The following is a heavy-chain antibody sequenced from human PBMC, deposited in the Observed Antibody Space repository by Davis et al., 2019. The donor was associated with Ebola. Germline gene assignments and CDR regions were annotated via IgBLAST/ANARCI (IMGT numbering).Heavy chain of an antibody. CDR3: ARGYYYGSGRPYYFDY. CDR2: LYHSGNT. CDR1: GYSISSGYY. J-gene: IGHJ4*02. D-gene: IGHD3-10*01. Sequence: SETLSLTCAVSGYSISSGYYWGWIRQPPGRGLEWIGSLYHSGNTYYNPSLKSRVTISVDTSKNQFSLKLSSVTAADTAVYYCARGYYYGSGRPYYFDYWGQGTLVTVSS. V-gene: IGHV4-38-2*01.